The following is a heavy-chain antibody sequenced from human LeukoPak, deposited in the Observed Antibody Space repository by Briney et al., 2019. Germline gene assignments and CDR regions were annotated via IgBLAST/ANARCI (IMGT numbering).Heavy chain of an antibody. V-gene: IGHV3-23*01. D-gene: IGHD6-19*01. J-gene: IGHJ4*01. Sequence: GGSLRLSCAASGFTFSNSAMSWVRQAPGKGLEWVSTLCGSGITTYYADSVKGRFTISRDNSKNTLYLQMNSLRAEDTAVYYCAKGIYSSGWSYFDYWGHGTLVTVSS. CDR2: LCGSGITT. CDR3: AKGIYSSGWSYFDY. CDR1: GFTFSNSA.